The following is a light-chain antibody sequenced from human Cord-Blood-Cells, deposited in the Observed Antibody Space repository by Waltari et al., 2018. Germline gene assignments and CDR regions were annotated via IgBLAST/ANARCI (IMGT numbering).Light chain of an antibody. CDR1: QSVSSSY. V-gene: IGKV3-20*01. CDR2: GAS. Sequence: EIVLTQSPGTLSLSPGERATLSCRASQSVSSSYLAWYQQKPGQAPRLLIYGASSRATGSRDRFIGRWSGTGFTPAISRLAPEVFTVYDCQEYGSAPRTFGQGTKVEIK. CDR3: QEYGSAPRT. J-gene: IGKJ1*01.